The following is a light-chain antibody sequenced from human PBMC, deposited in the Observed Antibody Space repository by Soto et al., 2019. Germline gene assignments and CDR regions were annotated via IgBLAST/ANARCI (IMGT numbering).Light chain of an antibody. CDR1: HRVSRY. V-gene: IGKV3-11*01. Sequence: EIVLTQSPATRSLSPGERATLSCRASHRVSRYLAWYQQKPGQAPRLLIHDASNRATGIPARFSGSGSGTDFTLTISSLEPEDFAIYYCQQRSNWPPLTFGGGTKVDIK. J-gene: IGKJ4*01. CDR2: DAS. CDR3: QQRSNWPPLT.